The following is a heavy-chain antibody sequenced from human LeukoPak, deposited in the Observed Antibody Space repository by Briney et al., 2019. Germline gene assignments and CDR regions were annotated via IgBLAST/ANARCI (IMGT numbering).Heavy chain of an antibody. CDR3: ARHGGGYYDSSGYYDPPYYFDY. D-gene: IGHD3-22*01. V-gene: IGHV4-4*07. CDR1: GGSISSYY. Sequence: SETLSLTCTVSGGSISSYYWSWIRQPAGKGLEWIGRIYTSGSTNYNPSLKSRVTISADTSKNQFSLKLSSATAADTAVYYCARHGGGYYDSSGYYDPPYYFDYWGQGTLVTVSS. CDR2: IYTSGST. J-gene: IGHJ4*02.